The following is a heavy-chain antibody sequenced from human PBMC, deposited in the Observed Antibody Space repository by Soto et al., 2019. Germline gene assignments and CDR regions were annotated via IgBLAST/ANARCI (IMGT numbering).Heavy chain of an antibody. CDR1: GFAFDAYS. CDR3: ARDLYGSLSYSLDY. Sequence: QVQLVESGGGVVQPGRSLRLSCAPSGFAFDAYSLHWVRQAPGKGLEWVAVISYDATSTFYSASVKGRFTISRDNSKNTLYLKMNSLRAEDTAVYYCARDLYGSLSYSLDYWGQGTLVTVSS. D-gene: IGHD3-10*01. CDR2: ISYDATST. V-gene: IGHV3-30-3*01. J-gene: IGHJ4*02.